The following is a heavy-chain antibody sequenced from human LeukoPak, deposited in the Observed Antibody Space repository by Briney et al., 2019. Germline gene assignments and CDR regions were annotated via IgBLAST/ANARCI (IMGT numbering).Heavy chain of an antibody. CDR1: GYSFTSYW. V-gene: IGHV5-51*01. J-gene: IGHJ6*02. CDR2: IYPGDSDT. CDR3: ARQMLYYDSSGVGMDV. Sequence: ESLKISCKGSGYSFTSYWIGWVRQMPGKGLEWMGIIYPGDSDTRYSPSFQGQVTISADKSISTAYLQWSSLKASDTAMYHCARQMLYYDSSGVGMDVWGQGTTVTVSS. D-gene: IGHD3-22*01.